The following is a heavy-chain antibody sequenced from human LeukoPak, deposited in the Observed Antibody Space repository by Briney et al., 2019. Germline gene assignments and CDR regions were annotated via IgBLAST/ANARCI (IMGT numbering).Heavy chain of an antibody. CDR1: GFSFSLYS. J-gene: IGHJ4*02. Sequence: KTGGSLRLSCAASGFSFSLYSMNWVRQAPGKGLEWVSSISSRSNYIYYADSVKGRFTISRDNAKNSLYLQLNSLRAEDTADCARGRVVVLAATRTSLGYWGRGTLVTVSS. CDR2: ISSRSNYI. V-gene: IGHV3-21*01. CDR3: GRVVVLAATRTSLGY. D-gene: IGHD2-15*01.